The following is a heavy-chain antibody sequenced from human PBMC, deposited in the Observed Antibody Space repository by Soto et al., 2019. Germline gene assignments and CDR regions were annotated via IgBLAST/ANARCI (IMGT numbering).Heavy chain of an antibody. Sequence: SETLSLTCAVSGGSISGSYYYWGWLRQSPGKGPEWIGSVFYTGFTSYNPSLESRVSVSVDTSKNQFSLKVSGVSAADTAVYYCARGRGIAARPPYYYYYGMDVWGQGTTVTVSS. CDR1: GGSISGSYYY. J-gene: IGHJ6*02. D-gene: IGHD6-6*01. V-gene: IGHV4-39*01. CDR2: VFYTGFT. CDR3: ARGRGIAARPPYYYYYGMDV.